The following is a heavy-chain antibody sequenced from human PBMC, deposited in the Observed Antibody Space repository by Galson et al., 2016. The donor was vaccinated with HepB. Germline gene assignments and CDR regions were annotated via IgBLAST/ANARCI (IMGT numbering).Heavy chain of an antibody. Sequence: PALVKPTQTLTLTCTFSGFSLSTSGMCVTWIRQPPGKALEWLAVIDWDDDKYYTIPLKTRLTNSKATSKNQVVLTMTDMQPVDTATYYCARIRYSSGWLTDYWGQGTLVTVSS. J-gene: IGHJ4*02. CDR2: IDWDDDK. D-gene: IGHD6-19*01. CDR1: GFSLSTSGMC. CDR3: ARIRYSSGWLTDY. V-gene: IGHV2-70*01.